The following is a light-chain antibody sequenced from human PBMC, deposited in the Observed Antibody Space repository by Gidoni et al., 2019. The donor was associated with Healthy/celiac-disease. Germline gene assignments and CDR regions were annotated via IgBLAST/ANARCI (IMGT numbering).Light chain of an antibody. CDR1: QSISSL. Sequence: DIQMTQTPSTLSASVGDRVTITCRPSQSISSLLAWYQQKPGKAPKLLIYKASSLESWVPSRLSGSGCGTECTLNISSLQPDDFANYYCKQYNSYSTRTSTFGQGTKLEIK. J-gene: IGKJ2*01. CDR3: KQYNSYSTRTST. CDR2: KAS. V-gene: IGKV1-5*03.